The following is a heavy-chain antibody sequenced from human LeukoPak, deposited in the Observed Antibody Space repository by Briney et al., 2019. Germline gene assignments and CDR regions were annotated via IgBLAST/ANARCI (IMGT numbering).Heavy chain of an antibody. D-gene: IGHD5-12*01. Sequence: NPSETLSLTCTVSGGSISSGGYYWSWIRQHPGKGLEWIGYIYYSGSTYYNPSLKSRVTISLDTSKNQFSLKLSSVTAADTAMYYCASGYSGYDLIHNGFDYWGQGTLVTVSS. J-gene: IGHJ4*02. CDR3: ASGYSGYDLIHNGFDY. CDR1: GGSISSGGYY. CDR2: IYYSGST. V-gene: IGHV4-31*03.